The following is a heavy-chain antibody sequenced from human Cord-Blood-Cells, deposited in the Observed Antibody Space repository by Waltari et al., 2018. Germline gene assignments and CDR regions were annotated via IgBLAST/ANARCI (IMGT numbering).Heavy chain of an antibody. Sequence: QVQLVQSGAEVKKPGASVKDSCKASGYTFTSYAMHWVRQAPGQRLEWMGWINAGNGNTKYSQKFQGRVTITRDTSASTAYMELSSLRSEDTAVYYCARDEGSGSYYNAFDIWGQGTMVTVSS. CDR3: ARDEGSGSYYNAFDI. J-gene: IGHJ3*02. D-gene: IGHD3-10*01. V-gene: IGHV1-3*01. CDR1: GYTFTSYA. CDR2: INAGNGNT.